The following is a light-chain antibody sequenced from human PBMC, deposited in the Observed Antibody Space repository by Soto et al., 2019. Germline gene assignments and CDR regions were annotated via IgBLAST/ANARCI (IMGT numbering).Light chain of an antibody. Sequence: AIRMTQSPSSFSASTGDRVTITCRASQGIISYLAWYQQKPGKAPKLLIYAASTLQSGVPSRFSGSGSGTDFTLTISCLQSEDFATYYCQQYYSYPRLTFGGGTKVEIK. CDR1: QGIISY. CDR2: AAS. V-gene: IGKV1-8*01. J-gene: IGKJ4*01. CDR3: QQYYSYPRLT.